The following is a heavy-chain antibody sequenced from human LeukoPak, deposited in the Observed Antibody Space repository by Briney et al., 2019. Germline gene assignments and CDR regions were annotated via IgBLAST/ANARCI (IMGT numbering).Heavy chain of an antibody. V-gene: IGHV1-18*01. D-gene: IGHD3-22*01. CDR3: SRTHDSSGYD. J-gene: IGHJ4*02. CDR1: GYTFTSYG. Sequence: GASVKLCCNASGYTFTSYGISWVRQAPGQGLEWMGWISAYNSNTNYAQKLQGRVTMTTDTSTSTAYMELRSLRADDTVVYYCSRTHDSSGYDWGQGTLVTVSS. CDR2: ISAYNSNT.